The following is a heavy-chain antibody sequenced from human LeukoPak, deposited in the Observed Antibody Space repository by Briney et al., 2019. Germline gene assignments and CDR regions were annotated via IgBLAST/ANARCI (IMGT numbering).Heavy chain of an antibody. V-gene: IGHV3-33*06. CDR2: IWYDGSNK. CDR1: GFTFSSYG. D-gene: IGHD3-9*01. Sequence: VRSLRLSCAASGFTFSSYGMHWVRQAPGKGLEWVAVIWYDGSNKYYADSVKGRFTISRDNSKNTLYLQMNSLRAEDTAVYYCAKDTNILTGYYPVDYWGQGTLVTVSS. CDR3: AKDTNILTGYYPVDY. J-gene: IGHJ4*02.